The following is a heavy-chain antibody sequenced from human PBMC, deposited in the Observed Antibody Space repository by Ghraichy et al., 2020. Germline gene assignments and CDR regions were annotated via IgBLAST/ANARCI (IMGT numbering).Heavy chain of an antibody. J-gene: IGHJ4*02. Sequence: GGSLRLSCAASGFTFSSYWMSWVRQAPGKGLEWVANIKQDGSEKYYVDSVKGRFTVSRDNAKNSLYLQMNSLRAEDTAVYYCAREKNVAGYSYGYPDYWGQGTLVTVSS. CDR3: AREKNVAGYSYGYPDY. CDR1: GFTFSSYW. D-gene: IGHD5-18*01. V-gene: IGHV3-7*04. CDR2: IKQDGSEK.